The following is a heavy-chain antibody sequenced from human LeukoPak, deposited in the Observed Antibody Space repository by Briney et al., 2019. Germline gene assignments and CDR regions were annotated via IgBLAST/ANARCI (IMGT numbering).Heavy chain of an antibody. D-gene: IGHD3-22*01. CDR1: GFTFDDYA. Sequence: GGSLRPSCAASGFTFDDYAMHWVRQAPGKGLEWVSLISGDGGSTYYADSVKGRFTISRDNSKNSLYLQMNSLRTEDTALYYCAKDIDGYYRYYFDYWGQGTLVTVSS. CDR2: ISGDGGST. V-gene: IGHV3-43*02. CDR3: AKDIDGYYRYYFDY. J-gene: IGHJ4*02.